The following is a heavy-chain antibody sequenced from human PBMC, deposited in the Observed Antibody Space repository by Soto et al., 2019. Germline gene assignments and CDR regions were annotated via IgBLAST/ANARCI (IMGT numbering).Heavy chain of an antibody. CDR1: GYDFTHYW. Sequence: SLKISCRGSGYDFTHYWIAWVRQTPGKGLEWMGVIYPGDSDTKYSPSFQGQVTISVDRSIDTAYLQRSSLKASDTAVYYCARAVGYSDASDFYSFAYWGQGTPVTVSS. D-gene: IGHD3-3*01. J-gene: IGHJ4*02. V-gene: IGHV5-51*01. CDR3: ARAVGYSDASDFYSFAY. CDR2: IYPGDSDT.